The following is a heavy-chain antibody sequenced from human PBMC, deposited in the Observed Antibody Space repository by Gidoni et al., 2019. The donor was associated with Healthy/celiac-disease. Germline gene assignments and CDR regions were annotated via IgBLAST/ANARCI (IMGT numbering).Heavy chain of an antibody. CDR3: AKETHSSGYNWFDP. D-gene: IGHD3-22*01. CDR1: GFPFDDYA. Sequence: EVQLVESGGGLVQPGRSLRLSCAASGFPFDDYAMHWVRQAPGKGLEWVSGISWNSGSIGYADSVKGRFTISRDNAKNSLYLQMNSLRAEDTALYYCAKETHSSGYNWFDPWGQGTLVTVSS. J-gene: IGHJ5*02. CDR2: ISWNSGSI. V-gene: IGHV3-9*01.